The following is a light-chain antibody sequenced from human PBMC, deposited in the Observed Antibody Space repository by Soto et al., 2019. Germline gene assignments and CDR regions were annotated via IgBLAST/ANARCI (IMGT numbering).Light chain of an antibody. V-gene: IGKV4-1*01. CDR2: WAS. CDR3: QQYYSTLSF. Sequence: DIVMTQSPDSLAVSLGERATINCKSSQSVLYSSNNKNYLAWYQQKPGQPPKLLIYWASTRESGVPDRFSGSGSGTDFTLTISSLQAEDVAVYYCQQYYSTLSFFGQGTRLEIK. CDR1: QSVLYSSNNKNY. J-gene: IGKJ5*01.